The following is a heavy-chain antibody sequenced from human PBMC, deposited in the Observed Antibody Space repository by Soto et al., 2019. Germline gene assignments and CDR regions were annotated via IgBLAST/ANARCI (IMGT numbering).Heavy chain of an antibody. Sequence: GGSLRLSCAASGFTFSTYAMNWVRQAPGKGIGRVSTISGSGGSTYYADSVKGRFTISRDNSKNTLYLHMNSLRAEDSALYYCAKGWFQFDYWGQGTLVTVSS. D-gene: IGHD3-10*01. J-gene: IGHJ4*02. V-gene: IGHV3-23*01. CDR3: AKGWFQFDY. CDR2: ISGSGGST. CDR1: GFTFSTYA.